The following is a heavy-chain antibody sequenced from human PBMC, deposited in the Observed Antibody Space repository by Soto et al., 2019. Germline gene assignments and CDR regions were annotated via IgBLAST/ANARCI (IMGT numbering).Heavy chain of an antibody. CDR3: AKPTTMIVVVITFQH. Sequence: EVQLLESGGGLVQPGGSLRLSCAASGFTFSSYAMSWVRQAPGKGLEWVSAISSSGGSTYYADSVKGRFTISRDNSKNTLYLQMNSLRAEDTAVYYCAKPTTMIVVVITFQHWGQGTLVTVSS. D-gene: IGHD3-22*01. V-gene: IGHV3-23*01. CDR1: GFTFSSYA. CDR2: ISSSGGST. J-gene: IGHJ1*01.